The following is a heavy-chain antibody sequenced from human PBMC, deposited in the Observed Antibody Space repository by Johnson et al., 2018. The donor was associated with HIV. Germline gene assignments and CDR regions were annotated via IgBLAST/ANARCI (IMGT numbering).Heavy chain of an antibody. J-gene: IGHJ1*01. D-gene: IGHD1-26*01. CDR1: GFTFSSYW. CDR3: ARDSWELGDNVRGLLGLRWAM. Sequence: VQLVESGGGVVQPGRSLRLSCAASGFTFSSYWMHWVRQAPGKGLVWVSRINSDGSSTRNADSVKGRFTISRDNSKNTLYLQMNSLRAEDTAVYYCARDSWELGDNVRGLLGLRWAMWG. V-gene: IGHV3-74*01. CDR2: INSDGSST.